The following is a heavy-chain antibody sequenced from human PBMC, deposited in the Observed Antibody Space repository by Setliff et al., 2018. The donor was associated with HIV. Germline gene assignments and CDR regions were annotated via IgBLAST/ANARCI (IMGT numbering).Heavy chain of an antibody. V-gene: IGHV1-18*01. D-gene: IGHD6-13*01. CDR2: ISAHNGHT. J-gene: IGHJ3*02. CDR1: GYTFVSYG. Sequence: GASVKVSCKASGYTFVSYGISWVRQAPGQGLEWMGWISAHNGHTDYAQKFQDRVTMSTDTSTTTAFMELRSLISDDTAVYYCARGVPADGYAFDIWGQGTLVTVSS. CDR3: ARGVPADGYAFDI.